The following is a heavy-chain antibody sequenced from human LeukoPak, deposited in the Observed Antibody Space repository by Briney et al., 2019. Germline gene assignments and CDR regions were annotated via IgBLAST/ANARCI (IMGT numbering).Heavy chain of an antibody. V-gene: IGHV4-4*07. Sequence: PSETLSLTCTVAGGSISSYYWSWVRQPAGKGLEWIGRIYASGSTNYNPSLKSRVTMSVDTSKNQFSLKLSSVTAADTAVYYCARENEYYYGSIDYWGQGTLVTVSS. D-gene: IGHD3-10*01. J-gene: IGHJ4*02. CDR2: IYASGST. CDR1: GGSISSYY. CDR3: ARENEYYYGSIDY.